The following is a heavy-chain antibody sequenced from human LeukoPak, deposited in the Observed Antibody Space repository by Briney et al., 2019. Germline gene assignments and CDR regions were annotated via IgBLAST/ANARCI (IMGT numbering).Heavy chain of an antibody. CDR3: ARDPSYYDSSGYSLYYFDY. CDR2: IIPIFGTA. V-gene: IGHV1-69*13. D-gene: IGHD3-22*01. CDR1: GGTFSSYA. J-gene: IGHJ4*02. Sequence: SVKVSCKASGGTFSSYAISWVRQAPGQGLEWMGGIIPIFGTANYAQKFQGRVTITADESTSTAYMELSSLRSEDTAVYYCARDPSYYDSSGYSLYYFDYWGQGTLVTVSS.